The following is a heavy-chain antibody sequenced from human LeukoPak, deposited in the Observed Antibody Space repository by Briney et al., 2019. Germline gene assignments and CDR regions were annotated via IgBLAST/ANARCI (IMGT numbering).Heavy chain of an antibody. Sequence: SETLSLTCTVSGGSISSSSYYWGWIRQPPGKGLEWIGGIYYSGSTYYNPSLKSRVTISVDTSKNQFSLKLSSVTAADTAVYYCARDIVVVVAAIGWFDPWGQGTLVTVSS. CDR1: GGSISSSSYY. D-gene: IGHD2-15*01. V-gene: IGHV4-39*02. CDR2: IYYSGST. J-gene: IGHJ5*02. CDR3: ARDIVVVVAAIGWFDP.